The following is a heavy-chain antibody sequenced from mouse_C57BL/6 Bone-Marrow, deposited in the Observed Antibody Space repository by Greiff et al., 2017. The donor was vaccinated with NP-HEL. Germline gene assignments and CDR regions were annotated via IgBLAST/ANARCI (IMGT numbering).Heavy chain of an antibody. J-gene: IGHJ4*01. CDR1: GYTFTSYW. CDR2: IDPSDSYT. Sequence: QVQLQQPGAELVRPGTSVKLSCKASGYTFTSYWMHWVKQRPGQGLEWIGVIDPSDSYTNYNQKFKGKATLTVDTSSSTAYMQRSSLTSEDSAGYDGARRLLRYLYAMDYGGQGTSVTVSS. CDR3: ARRLLRYLYAMDY. D-gene: IGHD1-1*01. V-gene: IGHV1-59*01.